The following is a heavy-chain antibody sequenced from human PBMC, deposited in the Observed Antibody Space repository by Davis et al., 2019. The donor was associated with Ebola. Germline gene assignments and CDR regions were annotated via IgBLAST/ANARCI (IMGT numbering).Heavy chain of an antibody. V-gene: IGHV4-34*01. Sequence: SETLSLTCAVYGGSFSDNYYTWIRQPPGRGLEWIGEVSHRGSTIYTPSFKSRVTISVDTSKNQFSLQLNSVTPEDTAVYYCARVVGSGSGPYYGMDVWGQGTTVTVSS. CDR1: GGSFSDNY. D-gene: IGHD6-19*01. CDR2: VSHRGST. J-gene: IGHJ6*02. CDR3: ARVVGSGSGPYYGMDV.